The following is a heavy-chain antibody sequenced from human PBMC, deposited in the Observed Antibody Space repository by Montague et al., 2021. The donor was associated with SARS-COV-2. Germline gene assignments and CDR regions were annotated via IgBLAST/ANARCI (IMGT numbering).Heavy chain of an antibody. CDR3: ARRESGWLDALDI. J-gene: IGHJ3*02. Sequence: SETLSLTCRVSGGSVSSTSYFWVWIRQTPGKGLEWIGSVHYSGTTNYNPSLESQVTISVDTSKIHFYLKVRAVTVADTVVYYCARRESGWLDALDIWGRGTMVTVSS. V-gene: IGHV4-39*02. D-gene: IGHD6-19*01. CDR2: VHYSGTT. CDR1: GGSVSSTSYF.